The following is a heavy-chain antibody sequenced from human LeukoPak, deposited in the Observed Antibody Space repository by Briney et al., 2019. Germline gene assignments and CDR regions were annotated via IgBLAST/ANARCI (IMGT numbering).Heavy chain of an antibody. CDR3: AREIGYSSGWHDKSDY. D-gene: IGHD6-19*01. CDR2: IKQDGSEK. CDR1: GFTFSSYW. Sequence: GGSLRLSCVASGFTFSSYWMHWVRQAPGKGLEWVANIKQDGSEKYYVDSVKGRFTISRDNAKNSLYLQMNSLRAEDTAVYYCAREIGYSSGWHDKSDYWGQGTLVTVSS. J-gene: IGHJ4*02. V-gene: IGHV3-7*01.